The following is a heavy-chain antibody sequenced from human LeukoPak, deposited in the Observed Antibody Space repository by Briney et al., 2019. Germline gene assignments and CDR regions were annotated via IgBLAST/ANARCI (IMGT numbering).Heavy chain of an antibody. J-gene: IGHJ4*02. CDR1: GYTFTSYY. CDR3: ARDLSGGKYYFDY. V-gene: IGHV1-46*01. Sequence: ASVKVSCKTSGYTFTSYYMHWVRQAPGQGLEWMGIINPSGGSTSYAQKLQGRVTMTRDTSTSTVYMELSSLRSEDTAVYYCARDLSGGKYYFDYWGQGTLVTVSS. CDR2: INPSGGST. D-gene: IGHD4-23*01.